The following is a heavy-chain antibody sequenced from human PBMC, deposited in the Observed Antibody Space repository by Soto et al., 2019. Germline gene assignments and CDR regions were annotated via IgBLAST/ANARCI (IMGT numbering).Heavy chain of an antibody. CDR2: IYHSGST. Sequence: TLSLTCAVSSGSISSSNWWSWVRQPPGKGLEWIGEIYHSGSTNYNPSLKSRVTISVDKSKNQFSLKLSSVTAADTAVYYCAERDYYYYYMDVWGKGTTVTVSS. CDR3: AERDYYYYYMDV. CDR1: SGSISSSNW. V-gene: IGHV4-4*02. J-gene: IGHJ6*03.